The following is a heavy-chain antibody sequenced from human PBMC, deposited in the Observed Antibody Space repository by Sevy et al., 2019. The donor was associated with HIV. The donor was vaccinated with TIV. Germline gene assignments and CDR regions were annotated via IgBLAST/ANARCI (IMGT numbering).Heavy chain of an antibody. CDR1: GGSVSSGSYY. Sequence: SETLSLTCTVSGGSVSSGSYYWSWIRQPPGKGLEWIGYIYYSGSTNYKPSLKSRVTISVDTSKNKFSLKPSLVTAAVTAVYYCARDVSYDSSGYYYAPYGMDVWGQGTTVTVSS. CDR3: ARDVSYDSSGYYYAPYGMDV. CDR2: IYYSGST. D-gene: IGHD3-22*01. V-gene: IGHV4-61*01. J-gene: IGHJ6*02.